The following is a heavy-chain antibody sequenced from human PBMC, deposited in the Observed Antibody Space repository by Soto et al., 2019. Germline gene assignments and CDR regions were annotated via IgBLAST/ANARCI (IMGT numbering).Heavy chain of an antibody. CDR1: GGSISSSSYY. Sequence: SETLSLTCTVSGGSISSSSYYWGWIRQPPGKGLEWIGSIYYSGSTYYNPSLKSRVTISVDTSKNQFSLKLSSVTAADTAVYYCASISSPSGWYPVSDYWGQGTLVTVSS. CDR3: ASISSPSGWYPVSDY. V-gene: IGHV4-39*01. J-gene: IGHJ4*02. CDR2: IYYSGST. D-gene: IGHD6-19*01.